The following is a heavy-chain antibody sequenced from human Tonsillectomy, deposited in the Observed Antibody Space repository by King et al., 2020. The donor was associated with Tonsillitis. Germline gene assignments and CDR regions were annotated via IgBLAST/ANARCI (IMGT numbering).Heavy chain of an antibody. CDR1: GFTFSSYS. CDR2: MSNDGISK. CDR3: ARESYWFDS. J-gene: IGHJ5*01. Sequence: VQLVESGGGVVQPGRSLRLSCAASGFTFSSYSLHWVRQAPGKGLEWVAVMSNDGISKYYADSVKGRFTISRDNSKNTLVLQMNSLRAEDTALYYWARESYWFDSWGQGTLVTVSS. V-gene: IGHV3-30*04. D-gene: IGHD3-16*02.